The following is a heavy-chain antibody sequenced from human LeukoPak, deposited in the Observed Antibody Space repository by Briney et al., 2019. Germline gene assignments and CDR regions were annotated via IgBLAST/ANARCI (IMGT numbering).Heavy chain of an antibody. Sequence: AGRSLRLSCAASGSTFDDYAMHWVRQAPGKGLEWVSSINWNSGIIVYADSVKGRFTISRDNAKNSLFLQMNSLKAEDTALYYCAKAVWYGDLWNAFDFWGQGTMVTVSS. D-gene: IGHD3-10*01. J-gene: IGHJ3*01. V-gene: IGHV3-9*01. CDR2: INWNSGII. CDR1: GSTFDDYA. CDR3: AKAVWYGDLWNAFDF.